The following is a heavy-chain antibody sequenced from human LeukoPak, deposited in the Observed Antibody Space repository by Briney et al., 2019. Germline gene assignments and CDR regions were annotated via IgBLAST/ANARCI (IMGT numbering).Heavy chain of an antibody. D-gene: IGHD1-26*01. CDR1: GGSISSYY. Sequence: SETLSHTCTVSGGSISSYYWSWIRQPPGKGLEWIGYIYYSGSTNYNPSLKSRVTISVDTYKNQFSLKLSSVTAADTAVYYCARTIVVATEPCYWYGMDVWGQGTMVTVSS. CDR3: ARTIVVATEPCYWYGMDV. J-gene: IGHJ6*02. CDR2: IYYSGST. V-gene: IGHV4-59*01.